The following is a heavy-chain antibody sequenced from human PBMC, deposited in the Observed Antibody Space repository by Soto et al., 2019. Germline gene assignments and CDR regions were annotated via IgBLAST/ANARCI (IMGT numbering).Heavy chain of an antibody. V-gene: IGHV4-39*01. CDR3: VSQRTSVLTQAYFDY. D-gene: IGHD2-8*01. J-gene: IGHJ4*02. CDR1: GGSVSNSNYY. CDR2: VYYRGRS. Sequence: SSETLSLSCTVSGGSVSNSNYYWGWIRQSPGKGLEWIGSVYYRGRSYSKSSVKSRVTISVDTSKNQFSLNLNSVTASDTAVYFCVSQRTSVLTQAYFDYWGPGALVTVSS.